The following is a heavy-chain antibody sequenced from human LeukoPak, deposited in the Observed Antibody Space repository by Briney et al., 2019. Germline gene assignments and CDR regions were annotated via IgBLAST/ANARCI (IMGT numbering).Heavy chain of an antibody. CDR3: ATVIVGATKDYYYYYYMDV. CDR1: GFTFDDYG. D-gene: IGHD1-26*01. CDR2: INWNGGST. J-gene: IGHJ6*03. Sequence: GGSLRLSCAASGFTFDDYGMSWVRQAPGKGLEWVSGINWNGGSTGYADSVKGRFTISRDNAKNSLYLQMNSLRAEDTALYYCATVIVGATKDYYYYYYMDVWGKGTTVTVSS. V-gene: IGHV3-20*04.